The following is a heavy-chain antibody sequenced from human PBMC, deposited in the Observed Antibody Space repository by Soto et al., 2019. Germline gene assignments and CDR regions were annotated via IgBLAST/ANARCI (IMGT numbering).Heavy chain of an antibody. Sequence: EVQLVESGGGLVQPGGSLGLSCAASGFSFSTYGMNWVRQAPGKGLAWVSYISSNSATKDYADSVKGRFTISRDNAKNSLYLQMNSLRDDDTAVYYCARGGAARPDYWGQGTLVTVSS. D-gene: IGHD6-6*01. CDR2: ISSNSATK. CDR1: GFSFSTYG. V-gene: IGHV3-48*02. CDR3: ARGGAARPDY. J-gene: IGHJ4*02.